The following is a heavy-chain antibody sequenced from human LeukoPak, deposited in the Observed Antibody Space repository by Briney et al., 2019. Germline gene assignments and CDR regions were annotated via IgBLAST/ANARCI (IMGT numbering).Heavy chain of an antibody. D-gene: IGHD5-12*01. Sequence: SSGTLSLTCSVSGDSIRRYFWSWIRLSPGKGLEWIGYVHHSGTSRYKPSLESRVTISLDTSENQFSLTLKSVTAADTALYYCAGAEIDRLRSPGTLYYIDAWGPGTLVTVSS. V-gene: IGHV4-59*01. J-gene: IGHJ5*02. CDR1: GDSIRRYF. CDR3: AGAEIDRLRSPGTLYYIDA. CDR2: VHHSGTS.